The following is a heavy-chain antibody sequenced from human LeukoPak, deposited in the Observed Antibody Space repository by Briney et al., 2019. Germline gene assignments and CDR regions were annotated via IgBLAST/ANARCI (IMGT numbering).Heavy chain of an antibody. CDR1: GYTFTGYY. Sequence: ASVKVSCKASGYTFTGYYINWVRQAPGQGLEWMGWINPNNGITNYAQKFQGRVTMTRDTSITTVYMELSSLRSDDTAIYYCARASAINVFWSNSYAHNDYWGQGTLVTVSS. D-gene: IGHD3-3*01. V-gene: IGHV1-2*02. CDR3: ARASAINVFWSNSYAHNDY. CDR2: INPNNGIT. J-gene: IGHJ4*02.